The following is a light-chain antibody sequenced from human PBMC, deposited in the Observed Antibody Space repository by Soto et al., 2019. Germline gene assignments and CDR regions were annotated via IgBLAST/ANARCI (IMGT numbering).Light chain of an antibody. V-gene: IGKV1-33*01. Sequence: DIQMTQSPSSLSASVGARVSITCQASQDIRTSLSWFQQKPGRAPKLLIYGASYLETGFPSRFRGSGSGTDFTFTIISLQPEDIATYYCQHYHNLPPFTFGPGTRVDVK. CDR1: QDIRTS. CDR3: QHYHNLPPFT. CDR2: GAS. J-gene: IGKJ3*01.